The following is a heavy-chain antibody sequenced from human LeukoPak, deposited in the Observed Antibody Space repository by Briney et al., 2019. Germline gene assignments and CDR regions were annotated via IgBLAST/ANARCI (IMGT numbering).Heavy chain of an antibody. D-gene: IGHD3-9*01. J-gene: IGHJ3*02. V-gene: IGHV3-23*01. CDR1: GFTFSSYA. CDR2: LSGSGGST. CDR3: ARSSHYDILTGYSEEDAFDI. Sequence: GGSLRLSCAASGFTFSSYAMSWVRQAPGKGLEWVSALSGSGGSTHYADSVKGQFTISRDNSKNTLYLQMNSLRAEDTAVYDCARSSHYDILTGYSEEDAFDIWGQGTMVTVSS.